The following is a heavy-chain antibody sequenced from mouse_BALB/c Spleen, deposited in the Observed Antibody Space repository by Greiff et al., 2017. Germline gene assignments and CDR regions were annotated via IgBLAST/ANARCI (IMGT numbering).Heavy chain of an antibody. Sequence: QVQLQQSGAELARPGASVKLSCKASGYTFTSYWMQWVKQRPGQGLEWIGAIYPGDGDTRYTQKFKGKATLTADKSSSTAYMQLSSLASEDSAVYYCARKDYYGSRGYFDVWGAGTTVTVSS. D-gene: IGHD1-1*01. V-gene: IGHV1-87*01. J-gene: IGHJ1*01. CDR3: ARKDYYGSRGYFDV. CDR2: IYPGDGDT. CDR1: GYTFTSYW.